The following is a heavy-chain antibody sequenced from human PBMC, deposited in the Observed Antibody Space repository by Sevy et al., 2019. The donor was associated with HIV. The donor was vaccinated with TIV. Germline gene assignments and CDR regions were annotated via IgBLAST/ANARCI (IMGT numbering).Heavy chain of an antibody. CDR1: GFTFSNYG. J-gene: IGHJ4*02. D-gene: IGHD3-22*01. Sequence: GGSLRLSCAASGFTFSNYGMHWVRQAPGKGLEWVAVIWNDGSNKYYADSVKGRFSISRDNSKNTLYLQMNSLRVEDTAVYFCARGGDFDDRSAKRDFDYWGQGTLVTVSS. CDR3: ARGGDFDDRSAKRDFDY. V-gene: IGHV3-33*01. CDR2: IWNDGSNK.